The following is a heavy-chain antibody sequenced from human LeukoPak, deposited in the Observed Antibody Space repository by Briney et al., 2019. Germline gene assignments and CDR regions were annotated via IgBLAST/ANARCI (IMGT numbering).Heavy chain of an antibody. CDR3: ARVAPYSGYESVDY. Sequence: PSETLSLTCAVYGGSFSGYYWSWIRQPLGKGPEWIGEINHSGSTNYNPSLKSRVTISVDTSKNQFSLKLSSVTAADTAVYYCARVAPYSGYESVDYWGQGTLVTVSS. V-gene: IGHV4-34*01. CDR1: GGSFSGYY. D-gene: IGHD5-12*01. CDR2: INHSGST. J-gene: IGHJ4*02.